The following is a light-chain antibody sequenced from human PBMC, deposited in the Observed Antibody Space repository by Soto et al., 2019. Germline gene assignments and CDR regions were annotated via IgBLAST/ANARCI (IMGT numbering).Light chain of an antibody. J-gene: IGKJ1*01. Sequence: DIQMTQSPSFLSASVGDKVTITCRATESVGKWLAWYQEKPGNPPRPLIYDASTLESGVPSRFSGSGSGTEFTLTISSLQADDFAIYYCQQYNSYSWTFGQGTKVDIK. CDR1: ESVGKW. CDR3: QQYNSYSWT. V-gene: IGKV1-5*01. CDR2: DAS.